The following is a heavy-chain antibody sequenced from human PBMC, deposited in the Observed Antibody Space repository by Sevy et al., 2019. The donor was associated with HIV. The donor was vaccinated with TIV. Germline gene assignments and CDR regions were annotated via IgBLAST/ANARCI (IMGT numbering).Heavy chain of an antibody. CDR1: GXXFSSYS. Sequence: GGSLRLSCAASGXXFSSYSMNWVRQAPGKGLEWVSSISSSSSYIYYADSVKGRFTISRDNAKNSLYLQMNSLRAEDTAVYYCARAPSYSISWANDAFDIWGQWTMVTV. V-gene: IGHV3-21*01. D-gene: IGHD6-13*01. CDR3: ARAPSYSISWANDAFDI. J-gene: IGHJ3*02. CDR2: ISSSSSYI.